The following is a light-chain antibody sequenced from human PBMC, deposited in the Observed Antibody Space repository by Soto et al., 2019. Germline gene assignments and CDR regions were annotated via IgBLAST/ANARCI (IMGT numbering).Light chain of an antibody. V-gene: IGKV3-20*01. CDR3: QQYGSSRT. CDR1: QSVSSSY. CDR2: GAS. Sequence: EIVLTQSPGTLSLSPGERATLSCRASQSVSSSYLAGYQQKPGQAPRLLIYGASSRATGIPDRFSGSGSGTHFTLTISRLEPEDFAVYYCQQYGSSRTFGQGTKVEIK. J-gene: IGKJ1*01.